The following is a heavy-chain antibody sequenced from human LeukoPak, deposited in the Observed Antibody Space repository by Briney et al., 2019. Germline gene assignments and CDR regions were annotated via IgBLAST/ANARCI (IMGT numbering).Heavy chain of an antibody. CDR2: IYYSGST. CDR3: ARSPKSSGWYRVDY. V-gene: IGHV4-59*08. J-gene: IGHJ4*02. Sequence: PSETLSLTCTVSGGSISSYYWIWIRQPPGKGLEWIGYIYYSGSTNYNPSLKSRVTISVDTSKNQFSLKLSSVTAADTAVYYCARSPKSSGWYRVDYWGQGTLVTVSS. CDR1: GGSISSYY. D-gene: IGHD6-19*01.